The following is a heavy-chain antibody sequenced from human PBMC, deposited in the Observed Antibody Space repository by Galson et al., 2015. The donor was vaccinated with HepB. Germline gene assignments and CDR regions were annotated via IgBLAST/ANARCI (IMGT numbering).Heavy chain of an antibody. J-gene: IGHJ5*02. Sequence: SLRLSCAASGFTFSSYWMSWVRQAPGKGLEWVANIKQDGSEKYYVDSVKGRFTISRDNAKNSLYLQMNSLRAEDTAVYYCARVGGSGVRDWFDPWGQGTLVTVSS. V-gene: IGHV3-7*01. CDR2: IKQDGSEK. CDR3: ARVGGSGVRDWFDP. CDR1: GFTFSSYW. D-gene: IGHD2-15*01.